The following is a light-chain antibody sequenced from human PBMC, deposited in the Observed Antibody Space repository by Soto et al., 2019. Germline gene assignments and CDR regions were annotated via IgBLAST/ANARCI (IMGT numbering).Light chain of an antibody. V-gene: IGLV2-14*01. CDR1: GSDVGGYNY. J-gene: IGLJ1*01. CDR3: SSYTNSSTPV. Sequence: QSVLTQPASVSGSPGQSITISCTGTGSDVGGYNYVSWYQQHPGKAPKLMIYEVSNRPSGVSNRFSGSKSGNTASLTISGLQAEDVADYCYSSYTNSSTPVFGTGPK. CDR2: EVS.